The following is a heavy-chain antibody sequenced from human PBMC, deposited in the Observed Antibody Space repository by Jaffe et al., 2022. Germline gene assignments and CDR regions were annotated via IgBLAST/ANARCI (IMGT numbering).Heavy chain of an antibody. Sequence: QVQLQESGPGLVKPSETLSLTCTVSGGSISSYYWSWIRQPPGKGLEWIGYIYYSGSTNYNPSLKSRVTISVDTSKNQFSLKLSSVTAADTAVYYCAGGYYGSGSTPFDYWGQGTLVTVSS. CDR3: AGGYYGSGSTPFDY. CDR2: IYYSGST. CDR1: GGSISSYY. D-gene: IGHD3-10*01. V-gene: IGHV4-59*01. J-gene: IGHJ4*02.